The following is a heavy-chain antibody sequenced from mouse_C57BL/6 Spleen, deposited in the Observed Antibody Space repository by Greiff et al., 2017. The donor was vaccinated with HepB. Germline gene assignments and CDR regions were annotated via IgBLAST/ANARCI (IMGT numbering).Heavy chain of an antibody. Sequence: VQLQQSGAALVKPGASVKISCKASGYAFSSYWMNWVKQRPGKGLEWIGQIYPGDGDTNYNGKFKGKATLTADKSSSTAYMQLSSLTSEDSAVYFCARFYDGYFWFAYWGQGTLVTVSA. J-gene: IGHJ3*01. CDR2: IYPGDGDT. CDR3: ARFYDGYFWFAY. CDR1: GYAFSSYW. V-gene: IGHV1-80*01. D-gene: IGHD2-3*01.